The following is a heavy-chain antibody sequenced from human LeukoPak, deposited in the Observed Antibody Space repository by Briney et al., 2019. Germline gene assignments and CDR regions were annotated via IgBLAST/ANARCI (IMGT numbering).Heavy chain of an antibody. CDR3: ARGTHDYGDYGTFDY. Sequence: PSETLSLTCAVYGGSFSGYYWSWIRQPPGKGLEWIGEINHSGSTNYNPSLKSRVTISVDTSKNQFSLKLSSVTAADTAVYYCARGTHDYGDYGTFDYWGQGTWSPSPQ. CDR2: INHSGST. D-gene: IGHD4-17*01. V-gene: IGHV4-34*01. J-gene: IGHJ4*02. CDR1: GGSFSGYY.